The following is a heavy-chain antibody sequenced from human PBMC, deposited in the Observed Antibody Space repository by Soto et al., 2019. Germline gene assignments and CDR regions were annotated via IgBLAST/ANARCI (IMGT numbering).Heavy chain of an antibody. CDR1: GYTFTSYD. Sequence: QVQLVQSGAEVKKPGASVKVSCKASGYTFTSYDINWVRQATGQGLEWMGWMNPNRGNTGYAQKFQGRVTMTRNTAITPAYMELSSLRSEDTAVAYCARERTVAGTDYWGQGTLVPVSS. CDR3: ARERTVAGTDY. J-gene: IGHJ4*02. V-gene: IGHV1-8*01. D-gene: IGHD6-19*01. CDR2: MNPNRGNT.